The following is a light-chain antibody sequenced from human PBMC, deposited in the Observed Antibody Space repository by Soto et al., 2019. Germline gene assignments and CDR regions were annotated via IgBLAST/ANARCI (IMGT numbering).Light chain of an antibody. CDR1: SSDVGAYNS. V-gene: IGLV2-14*01. J-gene: IGLJ3*02. CDR2: EVS. Sequence: QSVLTQPASVSGSPGQSITISCTGTSSDVGAYNSVSWYQQHPGKAPKVMIYEVSNRPSGVSNRFSGSKSGNTASPTISGLPTEDEADYYCSSYTTTSTPVFGGGTKVTVL. CDR3: SSYTTTSTPV.